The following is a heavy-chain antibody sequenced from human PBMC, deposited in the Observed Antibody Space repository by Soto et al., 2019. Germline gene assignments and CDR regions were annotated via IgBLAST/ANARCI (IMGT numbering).Heavy chain of an antibody. CDR1: GFTFSNYW. CDR3: ASVRVMEAATNFDS. CDR2: INNDESDT. J-gene: IGHJ4*02. D-gene: IGHD2-15*01. Sequence: GGSLRLSCAASGFTFSNYWMHWVRQAPGKGLVWVSRINNDESDTTYADSVNGRFTISRDNAKNTLYLQMNNLRVEDTAVYYCASVRVMEAATNFDSWGQGTLVTVSS. V-gene: IGHV3-74*01.